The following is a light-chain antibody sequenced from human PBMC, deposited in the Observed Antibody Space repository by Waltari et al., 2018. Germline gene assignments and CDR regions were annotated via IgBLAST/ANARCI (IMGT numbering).Light chain of an antibody. CDR3: ALYIGSGIWV. CDR2: KAN. V-gene: IGLV8-61*01. J-gene: IGLJ3*02. Sequence: QTVVTQEPSLSVSPGETVTLTCALSSGSLSTTSYATWYQQTPGQAPRTLVYKANARSSGVPDRFSGSILGNTAALTITGAQADDESDYYCALYIGSGIWVFGGGTRLTIL. CDR1: SGSLSTTSY.